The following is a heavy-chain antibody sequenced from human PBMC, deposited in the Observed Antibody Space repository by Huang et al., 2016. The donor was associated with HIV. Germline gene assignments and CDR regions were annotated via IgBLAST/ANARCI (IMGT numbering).Heavy chain of an antibody. J-gene: IGHJ3*02. CDR1: GYTVSELS. D-gene: IGHD2-15*01. CDR3: ATSTPDVGAGVLRSAFDI. V-gene: IGHV1-24*01. CDR2: FDPEAGET. Sequence: QVQLVESGAELKKPGASVRVSCKVSGYTVSELSLHWVRQAPEKGLEWMGGFDPEAGETIDAHRLQGRVTMTEDTSTDTAYMELGSLRPEDTAVYYCATSTPDVGAGVLRSAFDIWGQGTMVTVSS.